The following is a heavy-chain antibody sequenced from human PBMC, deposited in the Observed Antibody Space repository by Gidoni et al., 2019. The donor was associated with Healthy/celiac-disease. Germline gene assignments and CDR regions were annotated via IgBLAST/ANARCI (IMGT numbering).Heavy chain of an antibody. CDR2: ISYDGSNK. V-gene: IGHV3-30*18. CDR3: AKAAGNWNY. CDR1: GFTFSSYG. Sequence: QVQLVESGGGVVQPGRSLSLSCAAFGFTFSSYGMHWVRQAPGKGLEWVAVISYDGSNKYYADSVKGRFTISRDNSKNTLYLQMNSLRAEDTAVYYCAKAAGNWNYWGQGTLVTVSS. J-gene: IGHJ4*02. D-gene: IGHD1-1*01.